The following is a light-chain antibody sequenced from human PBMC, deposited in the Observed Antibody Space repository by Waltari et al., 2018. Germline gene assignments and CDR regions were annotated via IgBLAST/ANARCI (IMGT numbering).Light chain of an antibody. CDR1: QDISTW. Sequence: DIQMTQSPPSVSASVGDRVTISCRASQDISTWLAWYQQKPGKAPNLLINAESTLQSGVPSRFSGSGSGTDFTLTISNLQPEDFATYYCQQAHSFPLITFGQGTRLEIK. V-gene: IGKV1-12*01. CDR3: QQAHSFPLIT. J-gene: IGKJ5*01. CDR2: AES.